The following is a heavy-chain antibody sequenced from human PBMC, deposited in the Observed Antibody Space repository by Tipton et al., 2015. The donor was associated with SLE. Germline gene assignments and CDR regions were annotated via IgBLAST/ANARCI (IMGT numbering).Heavy chain of an antibody. CDR3: AKGVMGLNDL. J-gene: IGHJ5*02. CDR1: GYAFMNYG. CDR2: ISGYNGKT. Sequence: QSGAEVKKPGASVKVSCKASGYAFMNYGISWVRQAPGQGLEWMAWISGYNGKTNYGQKFQGRVTVTTDTSTNTAYMDLRSLTSADAAVYYCAKGVMGLNDLWGQGTLVTFSS. D-gene: IGHD2-8*01. V-gene: IGHV1-18*01.